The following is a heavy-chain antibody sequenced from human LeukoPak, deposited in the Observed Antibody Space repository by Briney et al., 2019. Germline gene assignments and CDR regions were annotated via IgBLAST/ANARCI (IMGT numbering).Heavy chain of an antibody. J-gene: IGHJ5*02. CDR2: ISWDGNIE. CDR3: ARNPERKYWFDP. V-gene: IGHV3-30-3*01. CDR1: GFTFKSHA. Sequence: HPGRSLRLSCSASGFTFKSHAMHWIRQAPGKGLEWVAFISWDGNIEHYADSVKGRFTISRDNPKNTLYLHLDNLRADDTAMYYCARNPERKYWFDPWGQGALVTVSS.